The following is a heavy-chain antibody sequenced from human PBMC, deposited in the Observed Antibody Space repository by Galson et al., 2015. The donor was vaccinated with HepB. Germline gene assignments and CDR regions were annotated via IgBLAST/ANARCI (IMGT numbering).Heavy chain of an antibody. V-gene: IGHV3-33*08. CDR1: GFTFSSYG. Sequence: SLRLSCAASGFTFSSYGMHWVRQAPGKGLEWVAAIWYDENHKYYADSVKGRFTISRDNSKNTPYLQMNSLRVEDTAVYYCAGEGDYGSGSRNAPFAFWGQGTLVTVSS. D-gene: IGHD3-10*01. CDR3: AGEGDYGSGSRNAPFAF. CDR2: IWYDENHK. J-gene: IGHJ4*02.